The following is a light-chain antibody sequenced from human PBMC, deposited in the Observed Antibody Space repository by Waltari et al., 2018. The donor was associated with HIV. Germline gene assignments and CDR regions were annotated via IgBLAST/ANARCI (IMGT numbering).Light chain of an antibody. Sequence: DIVLTQSPATLSLSPGERATLSCRASQSVSSDLAWYQQKPGQAPRLLIYGASTRATGIPARFSGSGSGTEFTLTISSLQSEDFVVYYCQQYNNWPPYTFGQGTKLEIK. V-gene: IGKV3-15*01. CDR2: GAS. CDR1: QSVSSD. J-gene: IGKJ2*01. CDR3: QQYNNWPPYT.